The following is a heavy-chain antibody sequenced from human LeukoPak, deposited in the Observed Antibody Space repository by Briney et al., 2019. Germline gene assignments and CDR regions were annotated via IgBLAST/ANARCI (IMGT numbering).Heavy chain of an antibody. Sequence: PGGSLRLSCAASGFTFSSYAMHWVRQAPGKGLEWVAVLSKDGSNKHYADSVKGRFTISRDNSKNTMFLQMNSLRAEDTAVYYCARIQRDESEFYYFDYWGQGTLVTVSS. CDR2: LSKDGSNK. V-gene: IGHV3-30-3*01. J-gene: IGHJ4*02. D-gene: IGHD3-10*01. CDR1: GFTFSSYA. CDR3: ARIQRDESEFYYFDY.